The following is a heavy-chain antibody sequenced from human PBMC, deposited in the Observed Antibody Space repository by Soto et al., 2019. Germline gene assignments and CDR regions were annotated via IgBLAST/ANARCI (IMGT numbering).Heavy chain of an antibody. D-gene: IGHD4-17*01. V-gene: IGHV3-21*01. Sequence: PGGSLRLSCAASGFTFSSYSMNWVRQAPGKGLEWVSSISSSSSYIYYADSVKGRFTISRDNAKNSLYLQMNSLRAEDTAVYYCARDVIGTDYGERDYYYGMDVWGQGTTVTVSS. CDR3: ARDVIGTDYGERDYYYGMDV. J-gene: IGHJ6*02. CDR1: GFTFSSYS. CDR2: ISSSSSYI.